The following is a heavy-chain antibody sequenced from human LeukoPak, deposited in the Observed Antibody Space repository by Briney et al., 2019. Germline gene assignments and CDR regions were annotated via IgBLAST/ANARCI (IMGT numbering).Heavy chain of an antibody. Sequence: SETLSLTCTVSGYSISSGYYWGWIRQPPGKGLEWIGSIYHSGSTYYNPSLKSRVTISVDTSKNKFSLKLSSVTAADTAVYYCASCAGISSTSCHYYYYYMDVWGKGTTVTVSS. D-gene: IGHD2-2*01. J-gene: IGHJ6*03. V-gene: IGHV4-38-2*02. CDR2: IYHSGST. CDR1: GYSISSGYY. CDR3: ASCAGISSTSCHYYYYYMDV.